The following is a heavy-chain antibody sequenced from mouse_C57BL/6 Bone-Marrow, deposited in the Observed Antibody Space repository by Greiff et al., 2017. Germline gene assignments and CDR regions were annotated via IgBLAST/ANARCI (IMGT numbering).Heavy chain of an antibody. CDR1: GFTFSDYG. J-gene: IGHJ1*03. CDR2: ISNLAYSI. Sequence: EVKLMESGGGLVQPGGSLKLSCAASGFTFSDYGMAWVRQAPRKGPEWVAFISNLAYSIYYADTVTGRFTISRENAKNTLYLEMSTLRSEDTAMYYYARQAPYSDFDDWGTGTTVTVSS. V-gene: IGHV5-15*01. CDR3: ARQAPYSDFDD.